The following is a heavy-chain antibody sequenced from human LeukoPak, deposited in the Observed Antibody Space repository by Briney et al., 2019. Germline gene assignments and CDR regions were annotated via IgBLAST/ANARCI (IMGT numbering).Heavy chain of an antibody. CDR2: ISGSGCST. CDR1: GFXFITYA. Sequence: PGGALPHSCTTCGFXFITYAISWVRQAPAKGLEWLSGISGSGCSTYYADSVKGRFTISRDNSSNTLYLQMNSLRAEDTAVYYCAKDRPHPSVEPTNFDYWGQGTLVTVSS. V-gene: IGHV3-23*01. J-gene: IGHJ4*02. CDR3: AKDRPHPSVEPTNFDY. D-gene: IGHD5/OR15-5a*01.